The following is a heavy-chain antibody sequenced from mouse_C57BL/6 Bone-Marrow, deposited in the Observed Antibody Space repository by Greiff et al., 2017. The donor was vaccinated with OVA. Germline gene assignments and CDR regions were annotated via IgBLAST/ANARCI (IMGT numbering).Heavy chain of an antibody. CDR1: VYSFTDYY. CDR3: ARSDYDSFAY. V-gene: IGHV1-26*01. Sequence: DVQLHHSGPELVKPVSSVKISCKASVYSFTDYYMNCLKPSHCKSLAWIGDINPNHGGTSYNQKFKGKATLTVDKSSSTAYMELRSLTSEDSAVYYCARSDYDSFAYWAKGLWSLSLQ. D-gene: IGHD2-4*01. J-gene: IGHJ3*01. CDR2: INPNHGGT.